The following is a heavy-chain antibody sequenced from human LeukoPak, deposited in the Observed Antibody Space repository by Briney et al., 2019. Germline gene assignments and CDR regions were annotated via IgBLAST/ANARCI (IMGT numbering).Heavy chain of an antibody. CDR2: ISSSSSYI. Sequence: GGSLRLSCAASGFTFTSYSMNWVRQAPGKGLEWVSSISSSSSYINYADSVKGRFTISRDNAKNSLYLQMNSLRAEDTAVYYCAREESSSSGYYFDYWGQGTLVTVSS. J-gene: IGHJ4*02. CDR3: AREESSSSGYYFDY. CDR1: GFTFTSYS. V-gene: IGHV3-21*01. D-gene: IGHD6-6*01.